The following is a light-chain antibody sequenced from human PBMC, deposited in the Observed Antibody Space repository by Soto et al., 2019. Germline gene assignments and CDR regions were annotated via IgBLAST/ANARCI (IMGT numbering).Light chain of an antibody. CDR2: NAS. Sequence: EIVMTQSPATLSVSPGERVTLSCRASQSVSNNLAWYKQKPGQAPRLLIKNASTRDADIPARFGGSGSGTEFTLTISSLQSEDCAIYYGQQYNNLPLTFGQGTRVDIK. V-gene: IGKV3D-15*01. J-gene: IGKJ1*01. CDR3: QQYNNLPLT. CDR1: QSVSNN.